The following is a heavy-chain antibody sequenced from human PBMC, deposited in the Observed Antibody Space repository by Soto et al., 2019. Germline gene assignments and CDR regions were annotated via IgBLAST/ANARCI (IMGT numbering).Heavy chain of an antibody. J-gene: IGHJ6*02. CDR1: GFTFDDYA. CDR2: ISWNSGSI. V-gene: IGHV3-9*01. Sequence: GGSLRLSCAASGFTFDDYAMHWVRQAPGKGLEWVSGISWNSGSIGYADSVRGRFTISRDNAKNSLYLQMNSLRAEDTALYYCAKDKGYLDYYCGMDVWGQGTTVTVSS. CDR3: AKDKGYLDYYCGMDV. D-gene: IGHD1-26*01.